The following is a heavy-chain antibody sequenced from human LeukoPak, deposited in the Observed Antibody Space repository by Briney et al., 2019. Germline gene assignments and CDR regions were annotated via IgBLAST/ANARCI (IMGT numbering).Heavy chain of an antibody. CDR2: ISGSGGST. V-gene: IGHV3-23*01. Sequence: GGSLRLSCAASGFTFSSYAMSWVRQAPGKGLEWVSAISGSGGSTYYADSVKGRFTISRDNSKNTLYLQMNSLKTEDTAVYYCTTGPWPIDYWGQGTLVTVSS. J-gene: IGHJ4*02. CDR1: GFTFSSYA. CDR3: TTGPWPIDY. D-gene: IGHD5-12*01.